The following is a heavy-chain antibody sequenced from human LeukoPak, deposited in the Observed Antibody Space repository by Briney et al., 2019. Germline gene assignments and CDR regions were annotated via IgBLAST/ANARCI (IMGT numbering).Heavy chain of an antibody. CDR3: AKVRVKAVAGQIDY. CDR1: GFTFSSYA. V-gene: IGHV3-30-3*01. CDR2: ISYDGSNK. D-gene: IGHD6-19*01. Sequence: GGSLRLSCAASGFTFSSYAMHWVRQAPGKGLEWVAVISYDGSNKYYADSVKGRFTISRDNSKNTLYLQMNSLRAEDTAVYYCAKVRVKAVAGQIDYWGQGTLVTVSS. J-gene: IGHJ4*02.